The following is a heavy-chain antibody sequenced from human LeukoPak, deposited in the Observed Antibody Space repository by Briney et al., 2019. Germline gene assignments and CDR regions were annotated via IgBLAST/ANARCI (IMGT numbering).Heavy chain of an antibody. CDR3: TTETRWELLFDY. J-gene: IGHJ4*02. CDR1: GFTFNDAW. D-gene: IGHD1-26*01. Sequence: GESLRLSCAASGFTFNDAWMSWVRQAPGRGLEWVGRIKSKSDGMTTDYAAPVKGRFTISRDDSKNTLYLQMNSLKTEDTAVYYCTTETRWELLFDYWGQGTLVTVSS. V-gene: IGHV3-15*01. CDR2: IKSKSDGMTT.